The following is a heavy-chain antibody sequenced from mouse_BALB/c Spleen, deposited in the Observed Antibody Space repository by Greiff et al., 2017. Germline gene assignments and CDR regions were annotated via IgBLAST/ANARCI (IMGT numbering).Heavy chain of an antibody. CDR2: IWRGGST. CDR1: GFSLTSYG. Sequence: QVQLQQSGPSLVQPSQSLSITCTVSGFSLTSYGVHWVRQSPGKGLEWLGVIWRGGSTDYNAAFMSRLSITKDNSKSQVFFKMNSLQADDTAIYYCAKRYQDGSSMDYWGQGTSVTVSS. J-gene: IGHJ4*01. CDR3: AKRYQDGSSMDY. V-gene: IGHV2-5-1*01. D-gene: IGHD1-1*01.